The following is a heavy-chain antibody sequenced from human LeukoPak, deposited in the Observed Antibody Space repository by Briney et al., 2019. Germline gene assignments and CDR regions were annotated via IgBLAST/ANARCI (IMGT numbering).Heavy chain of an antibody. CDR1: GGSISTYY. CDR2: VYYSGVT. D-gene: IGHD1-1*01. J-gene: IGHJ3*02. Sequence: SETLSLTCSVSGGSISTYYWSWIRQPPGKGLEWIGYVYYSGVTNYSPSLRSRVTISVDTSMKQFSLKLTSVTAADTAVYYCARDVPMTTRAFDIWGQGTMVTVSS. CDR3: ARDVPMTTRAFDI. V-gene: IGHV4-59*13.